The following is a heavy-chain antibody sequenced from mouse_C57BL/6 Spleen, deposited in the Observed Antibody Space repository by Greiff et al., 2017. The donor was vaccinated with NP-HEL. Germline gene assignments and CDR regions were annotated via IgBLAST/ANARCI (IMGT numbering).Heavy chain of an antibody. J-gene: IGHJ1*03. V-gene: IGHV1-22*01. CDR2: INPNNGGT. Sequence: EVQLQQSGPELVKPGASVKMSCKASGYTFTDYNMHWVKQSHGKSLEWIGYINPNNGGTSYNQKIKGKAALTVNKSSSTAYMDLRSLTSEDSAVYYCARKGPDCWDFDVGGTGTTVTVSS. CDR1: GYTFTDYN. CDR3: ARKGPDCWDFDV.